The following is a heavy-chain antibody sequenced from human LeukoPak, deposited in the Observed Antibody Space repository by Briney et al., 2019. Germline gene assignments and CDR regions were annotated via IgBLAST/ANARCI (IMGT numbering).Heavy chain of an antibody. D-gene: IGHD3-3*01. CDR3: ARGIKYDFWSGSSDENWFDP. CDR1: GGSISSGGYY. V-gene: IGHV4-31*03. J-gene: IGHJ5*02. Sequence: SETLSLTCTVSGGSISSGGYYWSWIRQHPGKGLEWIGYIHYSGSTYYNPSLKSRVTISVDTSKNQFSLKLSSVTAADTAVYYCARGIKYDFWSGSSDENWFDPWGQGTLVTVSS. CDR2: IHYSGST.